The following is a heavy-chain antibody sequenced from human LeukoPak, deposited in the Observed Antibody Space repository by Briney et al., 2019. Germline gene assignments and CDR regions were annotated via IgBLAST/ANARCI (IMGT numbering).Heavy chain of an antibody. V-gene: IGHV4-34*01. D-gene: IGHD6-19*01. Sequence: PSETLSLTCTVSGGSISSYYWSWIRQPPGKGLEWIGEINHSGSTNYNPSLKSRVTISVDTSKNQFSLKLSSVTAADTAVYYCASGVPVSSGSVKDYWGQGTLVTVSS. CDR1: GGSISSYY. CDR3: ASGVPVSSGSVKDY. J-gene: IGHJ4*02. CDR2: INHSGST.